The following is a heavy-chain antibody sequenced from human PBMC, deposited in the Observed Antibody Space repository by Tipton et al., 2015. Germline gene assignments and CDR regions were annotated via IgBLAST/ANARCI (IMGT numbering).Heavy chain of an antibody. V-gene: IGHV4-38-2*01. D-gene: IGHD3-9*01. CDR3: ACQDYDILTRDYQTVDY. J-gene: IGHJ4*02. CDR1: GGSISTDYY. CDR2: ISHRGST. Sequence: TLSLTCAVSGGSISTDYYWGWIRQPPGKGLEWIGTISHRGSTYYNPSLKSQVTISADTSKNQFPLKLSSVTAADTAVYYCACQDYDILTRDYQTVDYWGQGTLVTVSS.